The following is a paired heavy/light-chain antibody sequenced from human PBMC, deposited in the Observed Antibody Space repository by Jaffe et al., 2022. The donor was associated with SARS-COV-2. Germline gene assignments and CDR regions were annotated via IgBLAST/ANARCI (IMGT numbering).Heavy chain of an antibody. V-gene: IGHV4-39*02. J-gene: IGHJ3*02. CDR1: DGSMSSHSYC. Sequence: QAQLQESGPGLVRPSETLSLTCTVSDGSMSSHSYCWDWIRQPPGTGLEWIGQICYSGTTSYNPSLKSRVVTSIDTSKNYFSLNLNSVTAADTAVYYCARWGRVGAVAENGFDIWGQGTLVTVSS. CDR2: ICYSGTT. CDR3: ARWGRVGAVAENGFDI. D-gene: IGHD1-26*01.
Light chain of an antibody. J-gene: IGKJ1*01. CDR1: QSVGSGY. Sequence: DIVLTQSPGTLSLSPGERATLSCRASQSVGSGYLAWYRQKPGQPPRLLIFGASSRATGIPDRFSGSGSGTDFTLTISRLEPEDFVVYYCQQYGSSPWTFGQGTKVEIK. CDR2: GAS. V-gene: IGKV3-20*01. CDR3: QQYGSSPWT.